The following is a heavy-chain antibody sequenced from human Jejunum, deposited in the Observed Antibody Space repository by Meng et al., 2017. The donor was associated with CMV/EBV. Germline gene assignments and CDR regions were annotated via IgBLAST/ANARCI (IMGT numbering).Heavy chain of an antibody. CDR2: MYYSGAT. CDR1: GGSISNSY. CDR3: ARDTFDRRNGMDV. V-gene: IGHV4-59*12. Sequence: VSGGSISNSYWSWIRQRPGKGLECIGYMYYSGATHYTPYLQSRATISLDTSKTHFSLRLTSVSAADTAVYYCARDTFDRRNGMDVWGQGTTVTVSS. J-gene: IGHJ6*02.